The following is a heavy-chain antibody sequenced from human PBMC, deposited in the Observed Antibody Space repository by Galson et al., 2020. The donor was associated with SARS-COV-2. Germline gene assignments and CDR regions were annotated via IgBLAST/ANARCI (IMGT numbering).Heavy chain of an antibody. CDR1: GFTFSTNA. CDR3: ANSPPRSMVYFDY. V-gene: IGHV3-30*04. CDR2: VSYDGATQ. Sequence: GESLKISCAASGFTFSTNAVHWVRQAPGKGLEWVAVVSYDGATQYYADSVKGRFTISRDNSKKTLYLQMNSLRADDTAVYYCANSPPRSMVYFDYWGQGTLVTVSS. J-gene: IGHJ4*02. D-gene: IGHD3-10*01.